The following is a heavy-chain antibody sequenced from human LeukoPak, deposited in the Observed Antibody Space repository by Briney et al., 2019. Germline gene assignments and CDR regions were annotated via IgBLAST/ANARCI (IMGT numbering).Heavy chain of an antibody. J-gene: IGHJ4*02. CDR2: IYYSGST. Sequence: SETLPLTCTVSGGSISSFYWSWIRQPPGKGLEWIGYIYYSGSTNYNPSLKSRVTISVDTSKNQFSLKMNSMTAADTAVYYCARGAGWYNYWGQGTLVTVSS. CDR3: ARGAGWYNY. D-gene: IGHD6-19*01. CDR1: GGSISSFY. V-gene: IGHV4-59*01.